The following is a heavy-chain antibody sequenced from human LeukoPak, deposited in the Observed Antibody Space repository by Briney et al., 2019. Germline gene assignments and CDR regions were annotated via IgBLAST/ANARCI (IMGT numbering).Heavy chain of an antibody. CDR3: ARDFALITVFGVALYGMDV. D-gene: IGHD3-3*01. J-gene: IGHJ6*02. CDR2: IYSGGNT. Sequence: GWSLRLSCAASAFTVSSNYMRWVRQAPGKGLEWVSVIYSGGNTYYADSVKGRFTISRDNSKNTLYLQMNSLRAEDTAVYYCARDFALITVFGVALYGMDVWGQGTTVTVSS. CDR1: AFTVSSNY. V-gene: IGHV3-53*01.